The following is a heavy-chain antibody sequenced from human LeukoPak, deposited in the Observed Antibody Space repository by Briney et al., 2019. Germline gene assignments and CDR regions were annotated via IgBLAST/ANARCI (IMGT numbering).Heavy chain of an antibody. V-gene: IGHV3-74*01. D-gene: IGHD4-11*01. CDR2: INSNGRTT. Sequence: GGSLRLSCTASGFTFSIFWMHWVRQAPGKGLEWVSLINSNGRTTTYGDAVKGRFTISRDNAKNTLYLQMNRLTAQDTAMYFCARGGSTVTTISSSWGQGTLVTVSS. CDR1: GFTFSIFW. J-gene: IGHJ5*02. CDR3: ARGGSTVTTISSS.